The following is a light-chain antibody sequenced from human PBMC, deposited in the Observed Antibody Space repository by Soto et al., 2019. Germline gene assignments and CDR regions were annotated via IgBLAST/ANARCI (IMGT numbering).Light chain of an antibody. Sequence: QAVLTQPPSASGTPGQRVTISCSGSSSNIGSNYVYWYQQLPGTAPKLLIYRNNQRPSGVPDRFSGSKSGTSASLAISGLRSEDEADYYCAAWDDSLSGPWVFGGGTKLTDL. CDR1: SSNIGSNY. V-gene: IGLV1-47*01. J-gene: IGLJ3*02. CDR3: AAWDDSLSGPWV. CDR2: RNN.